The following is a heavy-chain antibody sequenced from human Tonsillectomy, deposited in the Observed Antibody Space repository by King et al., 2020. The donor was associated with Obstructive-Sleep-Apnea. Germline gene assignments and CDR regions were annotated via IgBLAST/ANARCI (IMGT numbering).Heavy chain of an antibody. J-gene: IGHJ5*02. CDR2: SYLSVST. V-gene: IGHV4-39*07. CDR1: GGSISSSRYY. D-gene: IGHD3-22*01. Sequence: QLQLQESGPGLVKPSETLSRTCTVSGGSISSSRYYWGGIRQPPGKGVEWIGSSYLSVSTYYNPSLKRRVTISVDTSKHQLSLKLSSVTAADTAVYYCARGGSSGYYSLNWFDPWGQGTLVTVSS. CDR3: ARGGSSGYYSLNWFDP.